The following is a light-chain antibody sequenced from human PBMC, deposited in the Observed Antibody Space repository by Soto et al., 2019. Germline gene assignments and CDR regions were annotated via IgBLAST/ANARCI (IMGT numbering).Light chain of an antibody. V-gene: IGKV3-15*01. J-gene: IGKJ5*01. CDR2: GAS. CDR3: QQFGSSPPRIT. CDR1: QSVRRN. Sequence: EIVMTQSPVTLSVSPGERATLSCRASQSVRRNLAWYQQKPGQAPRLLISGASTRATGIPARFSGSGSGTEFTLTISSLQSEDFAVYYCQQFGSSPPRITFGQGTRLEIK.